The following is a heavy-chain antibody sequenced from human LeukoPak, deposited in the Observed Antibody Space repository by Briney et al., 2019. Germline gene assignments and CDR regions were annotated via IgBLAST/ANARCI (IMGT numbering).Heavy chain of an antibody. V-gene: IGHV3-30*18. CDR1: GFTFSSYG. J-gene: IGHJ6*03. Sequence: PGGSLRLSCAASGFTFSSYGMHWVRQAPGKGLEWVAVISYDGSNKYYADSVKGRFTISRDNSKNTLYLQMNSLRAEDTAVYYCAKELVAADPSTGDYYYYYYMDVWGKGTTVTVSS. D-gene: IGHD2-15*01. CDR3: AKELVAADPSTGDYYYYYYMDV. CDR2: ISYDGSNK.